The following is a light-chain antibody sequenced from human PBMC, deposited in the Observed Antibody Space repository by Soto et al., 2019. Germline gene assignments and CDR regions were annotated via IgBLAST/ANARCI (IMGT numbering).Light chain of an antibody. J-gene: IGLJ1*01. CDR2: EVN. CDR1: SSDVGGYTY. V-gene: IGLV2-14*01. CDR3: SSYTSSSTLYV. Sequence: QFALTQPASVSGSPRQSITISCTGASSDVGGYTYVSWCQQHPGKAPKLMIYEVNNRPSGVSNRFSGSKSGNTASLTISGLQAEDEADYYCSSYTSSSTLYVFGTGTKVTVL.